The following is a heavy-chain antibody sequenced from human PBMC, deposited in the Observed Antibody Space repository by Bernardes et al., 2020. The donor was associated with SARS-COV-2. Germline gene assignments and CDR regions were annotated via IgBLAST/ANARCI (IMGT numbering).Heavy chain of an antibody. Sequence: GGYLSPSCSVSGLIFSRNYISWVRPVLGRGLEWVSIIYSGGDTIYADSVKGRFIISRDISKNTVYLQMNSLRVEDTAMYYCARVASSSVDYWGQGTLVTVSS. CDR3: ARVASSSVDY. D-gene: IGHD3-22*01. V-gene: IGHV3-66*01. CDR2: IYSGGDT. J-gene: IGHJ4*02. CDR1: GLIFSRNY.